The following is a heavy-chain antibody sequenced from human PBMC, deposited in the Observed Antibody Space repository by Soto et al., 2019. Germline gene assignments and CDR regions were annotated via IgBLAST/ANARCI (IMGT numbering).Heavy chain of an antibody. J-gene: IGHJ4*02. CDR2: ISGSGGST. D-gene: IGHD2-15*01. CDR1: GFTFSSYA. CDR3: AKLGYCSGGSCYRALDY. V-gene: IGHV3-23*01. Sequence: GGSLRLSCAASGFTFSSYAMSWVRQAPGKGLEWVSAISGSGGSTYYADSVKGRFTISRDNSKNTLYLQMNSLRAEDTAVYYCAKLGYCSGGSCYRALDYWGQGTLVTVSS.